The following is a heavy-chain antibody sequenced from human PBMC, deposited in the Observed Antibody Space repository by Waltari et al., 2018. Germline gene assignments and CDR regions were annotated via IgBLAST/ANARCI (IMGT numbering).Heavy chain of an antibody. CDR3: TGDNGQSPYYYGLDV. V-gene: IGHV1-2*06. CDR2: INPNSGDT. J-gene: IGHJ6*02. Sequence: QVQLVQSGAEVKKPGASVRVSCTASGYTFTGYFMHWVRQAPGQGLEWMGRINPNSGDTNYAQKFQGRVTMTRDTSISTAYMELSRLRSDDTAVYYRTGDNGQSPYYYGLDVWGQGTTVTVSS. CDR1: GYTFTGYF. D-gene: IGHD6-19*01.